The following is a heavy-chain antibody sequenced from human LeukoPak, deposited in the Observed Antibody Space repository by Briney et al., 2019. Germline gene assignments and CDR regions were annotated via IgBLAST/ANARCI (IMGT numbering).Heavy chain of an antibody. CDR3: ARDFMYNVNCAGC. D-gene: IGHD1-14*01. CDR2: ITSAGTI. J-gene: IGHJ4*02. V-gene: IGHV3-11*04. Sequence: RSGGSLRLSCAASGFTFSDYYMTWIRQAPGKGLEWVSYITSAGTIYNADSMKGRFTISRDNAKNSLYLQMNSLRAEDTAVYYCARDFMYNVNCAGCWGQGTLVTVSS. CDR1: GFTFSDYY.